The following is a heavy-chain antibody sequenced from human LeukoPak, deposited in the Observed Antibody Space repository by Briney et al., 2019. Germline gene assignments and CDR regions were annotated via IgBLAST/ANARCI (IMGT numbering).Heavy chain of an antibody. J-gene: IGHJ4*02. V-gene: IGHV3-66*01. CDR2: IYSGGST. Sequence: PGGSLRLSCVASGFTFSDSWMSWVRQAPGKGLEWVSVIYSGGSTYYADSVKGRFTISRDNSKNTLYLQMNSLRAEDTAVYYCARDLASGLLWFGELYYWGQGTLVTVSS. D-gene: IGHD3-10*01. CDR3: ARDLASGLLWFGELYY. CDR1: GFTFSDSW.